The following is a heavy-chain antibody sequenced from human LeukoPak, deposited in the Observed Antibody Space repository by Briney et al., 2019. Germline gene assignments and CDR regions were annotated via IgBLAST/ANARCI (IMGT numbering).Heavy chain of an antibody. CDR2: ISGSGGST. CDR3: AKGGIVVVPAAHLNWFDP. CDR1: GFTFSTYS. V-gene: IGHV3-23*01. Sequence: GGSLRLSCAASGFTFSTYSMSWVRQAPGEGLEWVSAISGSGGSTYYADSVKGRITISRDNSKNTLYLQMNSLRAEDTAVYYCAKGGIVVVPAAHLNWFDPWGQGTLVTVSS. J-gene: IGHJ5*02. D-gene: IGHD2-2*01.